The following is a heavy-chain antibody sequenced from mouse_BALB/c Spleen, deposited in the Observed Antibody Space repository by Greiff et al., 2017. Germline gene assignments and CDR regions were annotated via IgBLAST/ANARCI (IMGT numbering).Heavy chain of an antibody. CDR3: ARVRYYGSSYEGWYFDV. CDR2: IYPGSGNT. Sequence: VQLQQSGPELVKPGASVKISCKASGYTFTDYYINWVKQKPGQGLEWIGWIYPGSGNTKYNEKFKGKATLTVDTSSSTAYMQLSSLTSEDTAVYFCARVRYYGSSYEGWYFDVWGAGTTVTVSS. D-gene: IGHD1-1*01. CDR1: GYTFTDYY. J-gene: IGHJ1*01. V-gene: IGHV1-84*02.